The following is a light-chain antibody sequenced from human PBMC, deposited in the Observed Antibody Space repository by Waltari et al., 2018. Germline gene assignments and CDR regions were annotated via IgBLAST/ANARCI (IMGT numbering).Light chain of an antibody. V-gene: IGLV2-14*03. CDR1: ATDLGGYDY. J-gene: IGLJ2*01. CDR2: AVS. CDR3: TSYTSKNTFI. Sequence: QSALTQPASVFGSLGQSVTISCTVTATDLGGYDYVSWYPQHSGKAPHLPIFAVSNRPSEISARFSASKSGNTASLSISGLQTEDEADYHCTSYTSKNTFIFGGGTRLTVL.